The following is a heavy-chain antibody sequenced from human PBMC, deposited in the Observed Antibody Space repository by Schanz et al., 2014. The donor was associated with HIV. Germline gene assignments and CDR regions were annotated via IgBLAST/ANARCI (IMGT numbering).Heavy chain of an antibody. CDR2: IKSNTDGGTT. V-gene: IGHV3-15*01. Sequence: EMQLVESGGGLVKPGGSLRVSCVVSGLTFSKAWMGWARQAPGQGLEWVGRIKSNTDGGTTDYAAPVKGRFTISRDDSKNTLYLQMNSLKTEDTAVYFCTTDDPRYSSWGQGTLVTVSS. D-gene: IGHD6-13*01. J-gene: IGHJ4*02. CDR3: TTDDPRYSS. CDR1: GLTFSKAW.